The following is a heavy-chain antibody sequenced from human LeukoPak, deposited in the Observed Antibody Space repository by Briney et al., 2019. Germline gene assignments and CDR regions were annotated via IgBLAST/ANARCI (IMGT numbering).Heavy chain of an antibody. V-gene: IGHV4-38-2*02. CDR1: GYSISSGYY. CDR3: ARERREQLLPPYTRSVTYFDY. Sequence: SETPSLTCTVSGYSISSGYYWGWIRQPPGKGLEWIGSIYHSGRTFYNPSLKSRVTISIDTSKNQFSLKLSSVTAADTAVYYCARERREQLLPPYTRSVTYFDYWGQGTLVTVSS. CDR2: IYHSGRT. J-gene: IGHJ4*02. D-gene: IGHD2-2*01.